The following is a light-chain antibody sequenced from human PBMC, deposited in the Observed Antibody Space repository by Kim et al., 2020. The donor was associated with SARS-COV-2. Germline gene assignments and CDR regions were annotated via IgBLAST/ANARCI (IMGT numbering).Light chain of an antibody. CDR1: NSNIGAGFE. Sequence: QSVLTQPPSVSGAPGQRVTVSCTGSNSNIGAGFEVHWYQQLPGTAPKLLIYHSRNRPSGVPDRFSGSKSGTTASLAIAGLLAEDEAHYYCQSYDTSLSRVLFGGGTKVTVL. CDR3: QSYDTSLSRVL. CDR2: HSR. J-gene: IGLJ3*02. V-gene: IGLV1-40*01.